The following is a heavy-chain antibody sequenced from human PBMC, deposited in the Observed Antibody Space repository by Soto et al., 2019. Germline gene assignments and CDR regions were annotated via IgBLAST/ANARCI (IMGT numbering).Heavy chain of an antibody. V-gene: IGHV1-24*01. CDR3: ATATGKQWLVDFDY. Sequence: GASVKVSCKVSGYTLTELSMHWVRQAPGKGLEWMGGFDPEDGETIYAQKFQGRATMTEDTSTDTAYMELSSLRSEDTAVYYCATATGKQWLVDFDYWGQGTLVTVSS. CDR1: GYTLTELS. CDR2: FDPEDGET. D-gene: IGHD6-19*01. J-gene: IGHJ4*02.